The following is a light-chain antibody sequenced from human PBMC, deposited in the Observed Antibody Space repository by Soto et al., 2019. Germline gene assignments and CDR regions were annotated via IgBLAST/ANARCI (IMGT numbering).Light chain of an antibody. CDR1: RSNIGSNT. V-gene: IGLV1-44*01. CDR2: SNN. Sequence: QSVLTQPPSASGTPGQRVTISCSGSRSNIGSNTVNWYQQLPGTAPKLLIYSNNQRPSGVPDRFSGSKSGTSASLAISGLQSEDEVEYYCAVWDDSLNGWVFGGGTQLTVL. J-gene: IGLJ3*02. CDR3: AVWDDSLNGWV.